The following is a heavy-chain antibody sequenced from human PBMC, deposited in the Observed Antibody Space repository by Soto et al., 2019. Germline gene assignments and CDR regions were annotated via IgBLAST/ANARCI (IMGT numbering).Heavy chain of an antibody. D-gene: IGHD2-2*01. CDR1: GFTFDDYA. CDR3: AKDIISRPEYQPYYYYYMDV. J-gene: IGHJ6*03. Sequence: GGSLRLSCAASGFTFDDYAMHWVRQAPGKGLEWVSGISWNSGSIGYADSVKGRFTISRDNAKNSLYLQMNSLRAEDTALYYCAKDIISRPEYQPYYYYYMDVWGKGTTVTAP. V-gene: IGHV3-9*01. CDR2: ISWNSGSI.